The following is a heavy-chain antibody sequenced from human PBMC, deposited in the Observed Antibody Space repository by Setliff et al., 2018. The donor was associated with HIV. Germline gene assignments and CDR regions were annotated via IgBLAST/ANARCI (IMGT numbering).Heavy chain of an antibody. Sequence: PGGSLRLSCEASGFTFSSHWMHWVRQAPGKGLVHVSRINTKGRGITYADSVKGRFTISRDNSKNTLYLQMNSLRAEDTATYYCAKEFEDLSGAYWGQGTLVTVSS. D-gene: IGHD3-10*01. V-gene: IGHV3-74*01. CDR2: INTKGRGI. CDR1: GFTFSSHW. J-gene: IGHJ4*02. CDR3: AKEFEDLSGAY.